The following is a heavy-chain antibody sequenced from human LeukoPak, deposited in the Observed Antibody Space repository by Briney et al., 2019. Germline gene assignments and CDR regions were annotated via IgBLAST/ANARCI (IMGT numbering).Heavy chain of an antibody. CDR2: IYTSGST. Sequence: SETLSLTCTVSGGSISSYYWSWIRQPPGKGLEWIGYIYTSGSTNYNPSLKSRVTISVDTSKNQFSLKLSSVTAADTAVYYCARRTTWFDPWGQGTLVTVSS. J-gene: IGHJ5*02. CDR1: GGSISSYY. CDR3: ARRTTWFDP. V-gene: IGHV4-4*09. D-gene: IGHD2/OR15-2a*01.